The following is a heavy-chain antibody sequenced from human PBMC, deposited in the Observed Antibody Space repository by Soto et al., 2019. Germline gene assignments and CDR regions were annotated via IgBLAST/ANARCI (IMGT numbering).Heavy chain of an antibody. CDR2: INPNSGGT. J-gene: IGHJ6*02. Sequence: ASVKVSSKASGYTFTGYYMHWVRQAPGQGLEWMGWINPNSGGTNYAQKFQGRVTMTRDTSISTAYMELSRLRSDDTAVYYCARDADNWNRYYSCGMDVWGQGTTVTVSS. CDR3: ARDADNWNRYYSCGMDV. CDR1: GYTFTGYY. V-gene: IGHV1-2*02. D-gene: IGHD1-20*01.